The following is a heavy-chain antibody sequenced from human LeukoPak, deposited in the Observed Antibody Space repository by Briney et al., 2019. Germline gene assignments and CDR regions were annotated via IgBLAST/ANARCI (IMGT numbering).Heavy chain of an antibody. CDR3: AITIMVRGVIGGSDY. Sequence: ASVKVSCKASGGTFSSYAISWVRQAPGQGLEWMGGIIPIFGTANYAQKFQGRVTIAADKSTSTAYMELSSLRSENTAVYYCAITIMVRGVIGGSDYWGQGTLVTVSS. CDR1: GGTFSSYA. J-gene: IGHJ4*02. CDR2: IIPIFGTA. V-gene: IGHV1-69*06. D-gene: IGHD3-10*01.